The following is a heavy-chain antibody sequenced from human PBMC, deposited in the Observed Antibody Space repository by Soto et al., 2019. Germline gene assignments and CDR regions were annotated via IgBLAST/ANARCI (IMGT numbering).Heavy chain of an antibody. J-gene: IGHJ4*02. D-gene: IGHD5-12*01. CDR3: ARGGEWQRAYYFDY. V-gene: IGHV3-74*01. Sequence: EVQLVESGGGLVQPGGSLRLSCAASGLTFSSYWMHWVRQVPGKGLVWVSRLSSDGSSTSYADSVKGRFTTSRDNAKKTLYLQMNNLRAEDTAVYYCARGGEWQRAYYFDYWGQGTLITVSS. CDR2: LSSDGSST. CDR1: GLTFSSYW.